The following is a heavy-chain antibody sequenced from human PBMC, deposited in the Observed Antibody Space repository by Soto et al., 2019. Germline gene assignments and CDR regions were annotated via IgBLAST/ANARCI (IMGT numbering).Heavy chain of an antibody. CDR1: GYTFTSYY. Sequence: ASVKVSCKASGYTFTSYYMHWVRQAPGQGLEWMGIINPSGGSTSYAQKFQGRVTMTRDTSTSTVYMELSRLRSEDTAVYYCASSRIAADDAFDTWGQGTMVTVSS. D-gene: IGHD6-13*01. J-gene: IGHJ3*02. CDR3: ASSRIAADDAFDT. V-gene: IGHV1-46*03. CDR2: INPSGGST.